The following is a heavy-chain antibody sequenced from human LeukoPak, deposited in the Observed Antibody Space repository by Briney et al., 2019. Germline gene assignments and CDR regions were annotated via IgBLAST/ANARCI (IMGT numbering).Heavy chain of an antibody. CDR1: GFTFSSYG. CDR3: ARDRVGPHGSGSYYNLYYYYGMDV. J-gene: IGHJ6*02. CDR2: IWYDGSNK. D-gene: IGHD3-10*01. Sequence: GGSLRLSCAASGFTFSSYGMHWVRQAPGKGLEWVAVIWYDGSNKYYADSVKGRFTISRDNSKNRLYLQMNSLRAEDTAVYYCARDRVGPHGSGSYYNLYYYYGMDVWGQGTTVTVSS. V-gene: IGHV3-33*01.